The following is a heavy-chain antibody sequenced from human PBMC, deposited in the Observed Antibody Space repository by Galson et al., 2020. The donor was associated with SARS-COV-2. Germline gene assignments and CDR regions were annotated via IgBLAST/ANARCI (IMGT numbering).Heavy chain of an antibody. D-gene: IGHD1-26*01. CDR3: AKLAEGRRSSEDY. CDR2: IPYDGST. J-gene: IGHJ4*02. CDR1: LRSMTNHY. Sequence: SQTHSLTCAAALRSMTNHYWSCIRQAPGKGLEGPGYIPYDGSTTYNPSLKSRVTISIDTSKNQFSLRLRAVTAADTALYYCAKLAEGRRSSEDYWGQGSRVTVSS. V-gene: IGHV4-59*08.